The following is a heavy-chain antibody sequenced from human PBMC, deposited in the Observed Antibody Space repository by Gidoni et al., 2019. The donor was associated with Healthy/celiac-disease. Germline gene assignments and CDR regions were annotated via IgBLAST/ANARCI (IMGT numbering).Heavy chain of an antibody. CDR3: AIIPAFEYSSSFDY. V-gene: IGHV3-30*02. D-gene: IGHD6-6*01. Sequence: QVQLVESGGGVVQPGGSLRRSCAASGFTFSSYGMHWVRQAPGKGLEWLAFIRYDGSNKYYADSVKGRFTISRDNSKNTLYLQMNSLRAEDTAVYYCAIIPAFEYSSSFDYWGQGTLVTVSS. CDR2: IRYDGSNK. J-gene: IGHJ4*02. CDR1: GFTFSSYG.